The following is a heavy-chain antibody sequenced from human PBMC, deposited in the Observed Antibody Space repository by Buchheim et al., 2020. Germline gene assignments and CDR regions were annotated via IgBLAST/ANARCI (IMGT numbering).Heavy chain of an antibody. CDR1: GFTPSSDW. J-gene: IGHJ4*02. CDR2: INQDGSEK. Sequence: EVQVVESGGTLVQPGGSLRLSCTASGFTPSSDWMDWVRQAPGKGLEWVANINQDGSEKYIVDSVRGRFTISRDNAKNSVYLQMNSLRAEDTAVCYCSRRLDYWGQGTL. CDR3: SRRLDY. V-gene: IGHV3-7*01.